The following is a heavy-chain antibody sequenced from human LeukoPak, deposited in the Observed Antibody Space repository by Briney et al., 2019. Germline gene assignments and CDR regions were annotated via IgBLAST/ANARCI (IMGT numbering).Heavy chain of an antibody. J-gene: IGHJ4*02. D-gene: IGHD3-22*01. CDR3: ARGHNPHYYDSSGNPCYFDH. CDR1: YGSISSSY. Sequence: PSETLSLTCTISYGSISSSYWSWIRQPPGKALEWIGYIYYSGSTKYNPSLKSRVTISLDTSKNQFSLKVNSVTAADTAVYYCARGHNPHYYDSSGNPCYFDHWGQGTLVTVSS. V-gene: IGHV4-59*01. CDR2: IYYSGST.